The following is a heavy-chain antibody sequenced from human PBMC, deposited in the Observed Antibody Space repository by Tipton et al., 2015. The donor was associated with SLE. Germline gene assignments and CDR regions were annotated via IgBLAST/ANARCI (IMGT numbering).Heavy chain of an antibody. CDR3: ARVPGLERSYSYFYYMDV. J-gene: IGHJ6*03. CDR2: VCNSVST. CDR1: GASVSSFC. V-gene: IGHV4-59*02. D-gene: IGHD1-1*01. Sequence: TPSLTCTVSGASVSSFCWNWIRQSPGKGLEWIACVCNSVSTNYDPSLKSRGTISVDTSKNQFSLRLSSVTAADTAVYYCARVPGLERSYSYFYYMDVWGNGTTVTVSS.